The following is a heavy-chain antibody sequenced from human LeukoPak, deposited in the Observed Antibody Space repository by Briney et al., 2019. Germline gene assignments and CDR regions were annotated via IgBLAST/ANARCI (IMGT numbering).Heavy chain of an antibody. Sequence: GGSLRLSCAASGFTVSSNYMSWVRQAPGKGLEWVSVIYSGGSTYYADSVKGRFTISRDNSKNTLYLQMNSLRAEDTAVYYSSLEGSSWYRYFQHWGQGTLVTVSS. D-gene: IGHD6-13*01. CDR3: SLEGSSWYRYFQH. J-gene: IGHJ1*01. CDR2: IYSGGST. V-gene: IGHV3-66*01. CDR1: GFTVSSNY.